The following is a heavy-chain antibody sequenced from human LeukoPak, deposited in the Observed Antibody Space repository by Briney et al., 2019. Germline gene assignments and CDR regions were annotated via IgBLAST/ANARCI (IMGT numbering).Heavy chain of an antibody. CDR1: GGSIINSNW. D-gene: IGHD3-22*01. J-gene: IGHJ3*02. CDR2: IDHSGST. CDR3: ARAHGSSGYYYSTHAFDI. Sequence: SGTLSLTCAVSGGSIINSNWWSWVRQPPGKGLEWIGEIDHSGSTSYNPSLKSRVTISVDTSKNQFSLKLSSVTAADTAVYYCARAHGSSGYYYSTHAFDIWGQGTMVTVSS. V-gene: IGHV4-4*02.